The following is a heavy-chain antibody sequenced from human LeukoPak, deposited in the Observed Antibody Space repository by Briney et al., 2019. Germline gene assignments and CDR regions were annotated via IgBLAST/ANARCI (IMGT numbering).Heavy chain of an antibody. D-gene: IGHD3-22*01. Sequence: ASVKVSCKASGYTFTSYYMHWVRQAPGQGLEWMGIINPSGGSTSYAQKFQGRVTMTRDTSTSTVYMELSSLRSEDTAVYYCARGPITMIVVAGPFGHWGQGTLVTVSS. J-gene: IGHJ4*02. CDR3: ARGPITMIVVAGPFGH. CDR1: GYTFTSYY. V-gene: IGHV1-46*01. CDR2: INPSGGST.